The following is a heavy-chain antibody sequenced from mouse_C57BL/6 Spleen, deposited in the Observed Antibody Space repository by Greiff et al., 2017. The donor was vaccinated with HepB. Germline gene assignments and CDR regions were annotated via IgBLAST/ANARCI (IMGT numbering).Heavy chain of an antibody. CDR3: ARGVSYDYDGRDY. CDR2: IDPSDSYT. J-gene: IGHJ4*01. D-gene: IGHD2-4*01. CDR1: GYTFTSYW. Sequence: QVQLQHPGAELVKPGASVKLSCKASGYTFTSYWMQWVKQRPGQGLEWIGEIDPSDSYTNYNQKFKGKATLTVDTSSSTAYMQLSSLTSEDSAVYYCARGVSYDYDGRDYWGQGTSVTVSS. V-gene: IGHV1-50*01.